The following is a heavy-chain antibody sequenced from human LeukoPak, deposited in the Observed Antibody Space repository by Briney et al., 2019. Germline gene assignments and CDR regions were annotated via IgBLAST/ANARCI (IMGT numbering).Heavy chain of an antibody. J-gene: IGHJ4*02. CDR1: GGSFSGYY. V-gene: IGHV4-34*01. D-gene: IGHD3-16*02. Sequence: SETLSLTCAVYGGSFSGYYWSWIRQPPGKGLEWIGEINHSGSTNYNPSLKSRVTISVDTSKNQFSLKLSSVTAADTAVYYWARLRTVYDYVWGSYRPLLYYFDYWGQGTLVTVSS. CDR3: ARLRTVYDYVWGSYRPLLYYFDY. CDR2: INHSGST.